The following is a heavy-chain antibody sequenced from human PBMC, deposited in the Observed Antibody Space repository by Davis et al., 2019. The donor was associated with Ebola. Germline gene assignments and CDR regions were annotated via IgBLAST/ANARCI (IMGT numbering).Heavy chain of an antibody. V-gene: IGHV6-1*01. J-gene: IGHJ6*04. CDR2: TYYRSKWYN. Sequence: MPSETLSLTCAISGDSVSSNSAAWNWIRQSPSRGLEWLGRTYYRSKWYNDYAVSVKSRITINPDTSKNQFSLQLNSVTPEDTAVYYCARNRITMIVVASAYYGMDVRGKGTTVTVSS. D-gene: IGHD3-22*01. CDR1: GDSVSSNSAA. CDR3: ARNRITMIVVASAYYGMDV.